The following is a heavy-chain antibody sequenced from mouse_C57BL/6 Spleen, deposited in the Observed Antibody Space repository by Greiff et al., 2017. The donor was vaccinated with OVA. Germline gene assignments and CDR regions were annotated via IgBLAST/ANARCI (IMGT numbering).Heavy chain of an antibody. Sequence: EVQGVESGGGLVQPKGSLKLSCAASGFSFNTYAMNWVRQAPGKGLEWVARIRSKSNNYATYYADSVKDRFTISRDDSESMLYLQMNNLKTEDTAMYYCVREGSPYFDYWGQGTTLTVSS. CDR2: IRSKSNNYAT. D-gene: IGHD1-1*01. CDR1: GFSFNTYA. V-gene: IGHV10-1*01. J-gene: IGHJ2*01. CDR3: VREGSPYFDY.